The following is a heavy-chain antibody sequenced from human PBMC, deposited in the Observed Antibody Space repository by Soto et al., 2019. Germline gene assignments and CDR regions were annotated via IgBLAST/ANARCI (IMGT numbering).Heavy chain of an antibody. CDR1: GFTFSDYY. D-gene: IGHD5-12*01. J-gene: IGHJ6*03. Sequence: PGGSLRLSCAASGFTFSDYYMSWIRQAPGKGLEWVAYIFNSGNMIFYADSVKGRFTISRDNAKNTLFLEMNSLIVEDTAVYYCASVSGVLHYYHHMDVWVKGATVTVSS. V-gene: IGHV3-11*01. CDR2: IFNSGNMI. CDR3: ASVSGVLHYYHHMDV.